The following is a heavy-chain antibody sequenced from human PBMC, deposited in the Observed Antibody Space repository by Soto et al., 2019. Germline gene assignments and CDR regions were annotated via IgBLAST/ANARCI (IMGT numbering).Heavy chain of an antibody. Sequence: ETLSLTCTVSGGSVSSGSHYWSWIRQPPGKGLEYIGYVYYSGGTNYNPSLSSRVSISVDTSKNQFSLKLSSVTAADTAVYYCARDQGYCTRSSCYDWFDPWGQGTLVTVSS. CDR3: ARDQGYCTRSSCYDWFDP. J-gene: IGHJ5*02. V-gene: IGHV4-61*01. D-gene: IGHD2-2*01. CDR1: GGSVSSGSHY. CDR2: VYYSGGT.